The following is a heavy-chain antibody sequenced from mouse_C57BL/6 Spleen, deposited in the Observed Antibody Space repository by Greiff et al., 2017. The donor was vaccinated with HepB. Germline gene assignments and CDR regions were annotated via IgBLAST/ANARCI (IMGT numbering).Heavy chain of an antibody. CDR2: ISSGSSTI. CDR1: GFTFSDYG. CDR3: ARRGQIRPNCYAMVY. V-gene: IGHV5-17*01. Sequence: EVMLVESGGGLVKPGGSLKLSCAASGFTFSDYGMHWVRQAPEKGLEWVAYISSGSSTIYYADTVKGRFNISRDNVKNTLFLQMTSLRSAYTAMYYCARRGQIRPNCYAMVYWGQRTSVTVSS. D-gene: IGHD3-2*02. J-gene: IGHJ4*01.